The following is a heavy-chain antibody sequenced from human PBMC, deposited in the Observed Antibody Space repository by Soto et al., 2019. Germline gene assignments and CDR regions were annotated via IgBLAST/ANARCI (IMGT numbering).Heavy chain of an antibody. Sequence: SETLSLTCTVSGGSISSYYWIWIRQPPGKGLEWIGYIYYSGSTNYNPSLKSRVTISVDTSKNQFSLKLSSVTAADTAVYYCARHVNYDFWSGSRPSYYYYYMDVWGKGTTVTVSS. CDR3: ARHVNYDFWSGSRPSYYYYYMDV. CDR1: GGSISSYY. D-gene: IGHD3-3*01. J-gene: IGHJ6*03. CDR2: IYYSGST. V-gene: IGHV4-59*08.